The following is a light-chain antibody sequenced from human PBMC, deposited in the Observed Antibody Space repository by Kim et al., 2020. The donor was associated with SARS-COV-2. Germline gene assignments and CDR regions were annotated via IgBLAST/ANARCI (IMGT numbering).Light chain of an antibody. V-gene: IGLV1-40*01. J-gene: IGLJ1*01. Sequence: QSVLTQPPSVSGAPGQRVAISCTGSSSNIGAGYDVHWYQQLPGTAPKLLIHANSNRPSGVPDRFSGSVSGTSASLAIAGLQPEDEADYYCQSYDTSLSARVFGAGTKVTVL. CDR3: QSYDTSLSARV. CDR2: ANS. CDR1: SSNIGAGYD.